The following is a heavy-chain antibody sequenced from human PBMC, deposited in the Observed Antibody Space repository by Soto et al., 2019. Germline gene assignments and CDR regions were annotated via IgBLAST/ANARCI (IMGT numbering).Heavy chain of an antibody. V-gene: IGHV4-61*03. CDR2: IYNSGST. J-gene: IGHJ5*02. CDR1: GGSVTRINYY. CDR3: ARQPAPGYFPFDP. D-gene: IGHD2-15*01. Sequence: QVQLEESGPGLVKTSETLSLTCSVSGGSVTRINYYWSWIRPPPGKGLEWIGYIYNSGSTIYNPALKSRVAISVETSKNHFSLMLTSGTAADTAVYYCARQPAPGYFPFDPWGQGTLVTVSS.